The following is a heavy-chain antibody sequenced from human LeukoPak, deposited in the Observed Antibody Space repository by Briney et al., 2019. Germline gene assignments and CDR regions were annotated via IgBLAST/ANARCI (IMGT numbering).Heavy chain of an antibody. CDR1: GGSFSGYY. J-gene: IGHJ5*02. Sequence: PSETLSLTCAVYGGSFSGYYWSWIRQPPGKGLEWIGEINHSGSTNYNPSLKSRVTISVDTSKNQFSLKLSSVTAADTAVYYCARVVLDSSGYYFWFDPWGQGTLVTVSS. D-gene: IGHD3-22*01. CDR3: ARVVLDSSGYYFWFDP. V-gene: IGHV4-34*01. CDR2: INHSGST.